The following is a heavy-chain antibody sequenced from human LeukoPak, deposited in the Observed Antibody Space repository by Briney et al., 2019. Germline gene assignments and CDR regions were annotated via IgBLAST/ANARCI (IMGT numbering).Heavy chain of an antibody. Sequence: PGESLRLSCAVSGFTFSSYWMNWVRHAPGKGLVWVSRIASDGSSTTYADSVKGRFSISRDNAKNTLYLQMNSLRVEDTAVYYCARGRPHGNDYWGQGTLVTVSS. J-gene: IGHJ4*02. CDR2: IASDGSST. CDR3: ARGRPHGNDY. D-gene: IGHD4-23*01. CDR1: GFTFSSYW. V-gene: IGHV3-74*01.